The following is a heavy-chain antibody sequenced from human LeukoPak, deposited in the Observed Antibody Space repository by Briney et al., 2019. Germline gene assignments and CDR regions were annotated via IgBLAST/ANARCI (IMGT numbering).Heavy chain of an antibody. Sequence: SETLSLTCAVYGGSFSGYYWSWIRQPPGKGLEWIGEINHSRSTNYNPSLKSRVTISVDTSKNQFSLKLSSVTAADTAVYYCARGFVVVPAAIKYWGQGTLVTVSS. J-gene: IGHJ4*02. CDR1: GGSFSGYY. V-gene: IGHV4-34*01. CDR2: INHSRST. D-gene: IGHD2-2*01. CDR3: ARGFVVVPAAIKY.